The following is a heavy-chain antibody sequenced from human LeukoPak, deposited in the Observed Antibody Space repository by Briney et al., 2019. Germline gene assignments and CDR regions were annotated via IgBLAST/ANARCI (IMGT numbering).Heavy chain of an antibody. CDR3: ARGALRYFDWTYFDY. CDR1: GYTFTGYY. V-gene: IGHV1-2*02. D-gene: IGHD3-9*01. J-gene: IGHJ4*02. CDR2: INPNSGGT. Sequence: ASVKVSCKGSGYTFTGYYMHWVRQAPGQGLEWMGWINPNSGGTNYAQKFQGRVTMTRDTSISTAYMELSRLRSDDTAVYYCARGALRYFDWTYFDYWGQGTLVTVSS.